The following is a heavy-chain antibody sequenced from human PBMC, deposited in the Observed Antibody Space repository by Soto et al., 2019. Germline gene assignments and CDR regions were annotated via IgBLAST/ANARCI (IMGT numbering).Heavy chain of an antibody. J-gene: IGHJ5*02. D-gene: IGHD1-26*01. V-gene: IGHV3-48*02. CDR1: GFTFSSYS. CDR2: ISSISSTI. Sequence: EVQLVESGGGLVQPGGSLGLSCAASGFTFSSYSRNWVRQAPGRGLEWVSYISSISSTIYYADSVKGRFTISRDNAKNSLYLQMNSLRDEDTAVYYCAREGGSLNWFDPWGQGTLVTVSS. CDR3: AREGGSLNWFDP.